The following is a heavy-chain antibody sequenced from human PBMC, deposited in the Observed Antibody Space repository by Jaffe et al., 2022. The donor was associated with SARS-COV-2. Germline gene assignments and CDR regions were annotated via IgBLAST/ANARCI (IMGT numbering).Heavy chain of an antibody. D-gene: IGHD6-13*01. CDR1: GFSFSIYW. J-gene: IGHJ5*02. V-gene: IGHV3-74*01. CDR2: INSDGSST. Sequence: EVQLVESGGGLIQPGGSLRLSCAASGFSFSIYWMHWVRQVPGKGLVWVSRINSDGSSTSYADSVKGRFTISRDNAKNTLYLQMNSLRAEDTAVYYCTSLAAPDINWFVPWGQGTLVTVSS. CDR3: TSLAAPDINWFVP.